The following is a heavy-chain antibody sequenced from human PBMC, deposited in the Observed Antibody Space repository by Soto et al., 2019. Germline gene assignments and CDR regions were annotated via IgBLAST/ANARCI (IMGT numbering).Heavy chain of an antibody. Sequence: PSETLSLTCTVSGGSISSYYWSWIRQPPGKGLGWIGYIYYSGSTNYNPSLKSRVTISVDTSKNQFSLKLSSVTAADTAVYYCARVYSNRFAGYYYYYMDVWGKGTTVTVSS. CDR2: IYYSGST. CDR3: ARVYSNRFAGYYYYYMDV. V-gene: IGHV4-59*01. D-gene: IGHD4-4*01. CDR1: GGSISSYY. J-gene: IGHJ6*03.